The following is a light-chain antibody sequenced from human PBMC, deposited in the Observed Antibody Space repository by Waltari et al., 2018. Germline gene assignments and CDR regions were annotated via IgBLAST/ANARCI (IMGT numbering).Light chain of an antibody. Sequence: QSALTQPASVSGSPGQSITISCTGTSSDIGAYNFVSWYQKHPGQAPKVLVYDGNHRPVVGASRFSGSKSGNTASRTISGLQAEDEADYYCSSYTTGSTRYVFGSGTKVTVL. CDR1: SSDIGAYNF. J-gene: IGLJ1*01. CDR2: DGN. V-gene: IGLV2-14*03. CDR3: SSYTTGSTRYV.